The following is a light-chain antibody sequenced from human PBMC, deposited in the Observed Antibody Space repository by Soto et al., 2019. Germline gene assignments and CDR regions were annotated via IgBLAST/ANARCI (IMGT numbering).Light chain of an antibody. CDR1: SSDVGGYNY. CDR3: SSYTSSSAPYV. V-gene: IGLV2-14*03. J-gene: IGLJ1*01. CDR2: DVS. Sequence: QSALTQPASVSGSPGQSITISCTGTSSDVGGYNYVSWYQQHPGKAPKLMIYDVSNRPSGVSNRFSGSKSGNTASLTISGRQAEDEAAYYCSSYTSSSAPYVFGTGTKVTVL.